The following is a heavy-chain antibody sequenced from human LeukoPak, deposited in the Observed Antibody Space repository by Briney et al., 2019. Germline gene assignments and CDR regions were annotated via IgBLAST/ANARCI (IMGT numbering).Heavy chain of an antibody. CDR1: GFTYKAYD. Sequence: GGPLRLSCTASGFTYKAYDMNCLRQAPGKGLDWVSGINWNGGSTDYADSVKGRFTISRDNAKNSLYLEMNSLRVEDTAFYYCARVERGATTDYWGQGTLVTVSS. CDR3: ARVERGATTDY. V-gene: IGHV3-20*04. D-gene: IGHD1-26*01. CDR2: INWNGGST. J-gene: IGHJ4*02.